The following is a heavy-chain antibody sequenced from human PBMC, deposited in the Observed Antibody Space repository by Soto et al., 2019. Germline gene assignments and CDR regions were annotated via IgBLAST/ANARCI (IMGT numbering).Heavy chain of an antibody. CDR3: ASKFGELLADAFDI. V-gene: IGHV4-59*12. D-gene: IGHD3-10*01. J-gene: IGHJ3*02. CDR1: GGSISNYY. CDR2: IYYSGST. Sequence: SETLSLTCTVSGGSISNYYWSWIRQPPGKGLEWIGYIYYSGSTNYNPSLKSRVVMSIDKSKNQFSLNLNSVTAADTAVYYCASKFGELLADAFDIWGQGTMVTVSS.